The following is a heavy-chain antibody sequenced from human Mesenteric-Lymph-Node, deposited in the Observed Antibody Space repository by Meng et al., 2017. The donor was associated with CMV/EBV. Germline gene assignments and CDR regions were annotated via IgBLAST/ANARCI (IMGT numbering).Heavy chain of an antibody. Sequence: GESLKISCAASGFTFSSYWMTWVRQAPGKGLEWVANIKQDGSAKYYLDSVKGRFTISRDNAMSSLHLQMNSLRAEDTAVYYCARGGYSYGVWGQGTLVTVSS. CDR2: IKQDGSAK. CDR3: ARGGYSYGV. V-gene: IGHV3-7*01. J-gene: IGHJ4*02. D-gene: IGHD5-18*01. CDR1: GFTFSSYW.